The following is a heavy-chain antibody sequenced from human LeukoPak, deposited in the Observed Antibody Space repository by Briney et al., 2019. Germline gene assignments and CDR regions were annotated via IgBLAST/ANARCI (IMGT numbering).Heavy chain of an antibody. CDR1: GFTFDDYA. D-gene: IGHD3-10*01. V-gene: IGHV3-43D*03. CDR2: SWDGGST. J-gene: IGHJ3*02. CDR3: AKARSGVSWAFDI. Sequence: GGSLRLSCAASGFTFDDYAMHWVRQAPGKGLEWVSLSWDGGSTYYADSVKGRFTISRDNSKNTLYLQMNSLRPEDTAAYFCAKARSGVSWAFDIWGQGTMVTVS.